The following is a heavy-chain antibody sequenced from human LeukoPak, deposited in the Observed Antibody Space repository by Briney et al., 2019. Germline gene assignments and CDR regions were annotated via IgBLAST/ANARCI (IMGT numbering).Heavy chain of an antibody. CDR2: ISSSSSYI. V-gene: IGHV3-21*01. CDR1: GFTFSSYS. Sequence: GGSLRLSCAASGFTFSSYSMNWVRRAPGKGLEWVSSISSSSSYIYYADSVKGRFTISRDNAKNSLYLQMNSLRAEDTAVYYCARDLDRYYDSSGYYYPHDAFDIWGQGTMVTVSS. J-gene: IGHJ3*02. CDR3: ARDLDRYYDSSGYYYPHDAFDI. D-gene: IGHD3-22*01.